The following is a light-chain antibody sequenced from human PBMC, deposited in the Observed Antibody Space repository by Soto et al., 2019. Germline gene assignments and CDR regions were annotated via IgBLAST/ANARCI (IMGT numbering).Light chain of an antibody. V-gene: IGLV1-47*02. CDR3: ATRDNSLSRWV. CDR2: CND. CDR1: SSNIGTNY. Sequence: QSVLTQPPSASGTPGQRVTISCSGSSSNIGTNYVYWYKQLPGTASKLLIYCNDQRPSGVPDRLSGSKSGTSASLAISGLRSADEADYYCATRDNSLSRWVSGGGTQLTVL. J-gene: IGLJ3*02.